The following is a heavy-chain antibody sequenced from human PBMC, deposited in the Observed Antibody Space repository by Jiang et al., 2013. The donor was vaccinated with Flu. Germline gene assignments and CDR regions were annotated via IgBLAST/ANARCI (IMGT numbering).Heavy chain of an antibody. CDR3: AKDDRPAHMLGAAAEANFDY. Sequence: RLSCAASGFTFSSYAMSWVRQAPGKGLEWVSAISGSGGSTYYADSVKGRFTISRDNSKNTLYLQMNSLRAEDTAVYYCAKDDRPAHMLGAAAEANFDYWGQGTLVTVSS. J-gene: IGHJ4*02. D-gene: IGHD3-10*02. CDR1: GFTFSSYA. V-gene: IGHV3-23*01. CDR2: ISGSGGST.